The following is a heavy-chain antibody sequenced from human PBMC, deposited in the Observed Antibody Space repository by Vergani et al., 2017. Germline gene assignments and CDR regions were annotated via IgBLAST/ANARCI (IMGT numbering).Heavy chain of an antibody. Sequence: VQLVESGGGVVQPGRSLRLSCAASGLTFSSYAMHWVRQAPGKGLEWVAVISYDGSNKYYADSVKGRFTISRDNSKNTLYLQMNSLRAEDTAVYYCARDRHSSGWSSSDYWGQGTLVTVSS. CDR3: ARDRHSSGWSSSDY. J-gene: IGHJ4*02. V-gene: IGHV3-30-3*01. D-gene: IGHD6-19*01. CDR1: GLTFSSYA. CDR2: ISYDGSNK.